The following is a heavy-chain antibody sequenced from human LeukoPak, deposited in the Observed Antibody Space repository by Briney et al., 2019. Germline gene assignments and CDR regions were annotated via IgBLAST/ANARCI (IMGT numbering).Heavy chain of an antibody. Sequence: GGSLRLSCAASGFTFDDYAMHWVRQAPGKGLEWVSGISWNSGSIGYADSVKGRFTISRDNAKNSLYLQMNSLRAEDTALCYCAKGGSGDIVVVVAATPFDYWGQGTLVTVSS. CDR2: ISWNSGSI. CDR3: AKGGSGDIVVVVAATPFDY. V-gene: IGHV3-9*01. CDR1: GFTFDDYA. D-gene: IGHD2-15*01. J-gene: IGHJ4*02.